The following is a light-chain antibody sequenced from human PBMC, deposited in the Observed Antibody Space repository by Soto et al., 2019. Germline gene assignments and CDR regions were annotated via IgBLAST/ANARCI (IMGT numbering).Light chain of an antibody. CDR1: QSVTSNY. CDR3: QQYGGVPFT. CDR2: GAS. V-gene: IGKV3-20*01. Sequence: EVVLTQSPGTLSLSPGERATLSCRASQSVTSNYLAWYQQKPGQAPRLLIYGASSRATGIPDRFSGSGSGEDFTLTISRLEPEDFAVYYCQQYGGVPFTFGPGTKVDIK. J-gene: IGKJ3*01.